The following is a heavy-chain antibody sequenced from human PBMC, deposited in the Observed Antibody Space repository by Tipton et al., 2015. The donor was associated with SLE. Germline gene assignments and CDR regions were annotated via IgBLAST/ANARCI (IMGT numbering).Heavy chain of an antibody. CDR3: ARGDYGDYVGAFDI. J-gene: IGHJ3*02. V-gene: IGHV3-53*01. CDR2: IYSGGST. CDR1: GFTVSSNY. D-gene: IGHD4-17*01. Sequence: SLRLSCAAPGFTVSSNYMSWVRQAPGKGLEWVSVIYSGGSTYYADSVKGRFTISRDNSKNTLYLQMNSLRAEDTAVYYCARGDYGDYVGAFDIWGQGTMVTVSS.